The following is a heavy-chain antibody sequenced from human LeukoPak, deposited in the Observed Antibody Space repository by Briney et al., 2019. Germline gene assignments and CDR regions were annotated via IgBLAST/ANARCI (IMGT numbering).Heavy chain of an antibody. J-gene: IGHJ5*02. V-gene: IGHV1-2*02. CDR3: ARTRRDEDWFDP. CDR1: GYTFTVYY. CDR2: INPNSGGT. Sequence: ASVKVSCKASGYTFTVYYMHWVRQAPGQGLEGMGWINPNSGGTNYAQKFQGRVTMTRDTSISTAYMELSRLRSDDTAVYYCARTRRDEDWFDPWGQGTLVTVSS. D-gene: IGHD5-24*01.